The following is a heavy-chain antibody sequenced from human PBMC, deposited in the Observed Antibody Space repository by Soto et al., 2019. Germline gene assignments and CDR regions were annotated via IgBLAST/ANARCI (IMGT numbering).Heavy chain of an antibody. J-gene: IGHJ4*02. V-gene: IGHV1-18*04. Sequence: ASVKVSCKASGYTFSNYGVSWLRQAPGQGLEWMGWISAFNGNRGYAQTFQGRVTLTTDTSRNTAYMELRGLTADDTALCYCARDVPATAAVLWDSWGQGTQVTVSS. D-gene: IGHD2-2*01. CDR3: ARDVPATAAVLWDS. CDR2: ISAFNGNR. CDR1: GYTFSNYG.